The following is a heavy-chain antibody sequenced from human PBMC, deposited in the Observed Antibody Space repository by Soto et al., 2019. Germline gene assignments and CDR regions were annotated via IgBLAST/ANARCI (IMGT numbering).Heavy chain of an antibody. CDR2: IYYSGST. CDR1: GDSISSNSHY. Sequence: SETLSLTCTVSGDSISSNSHYWGWIRQPPGKGLEWIGYIYYSGSTYYNPSLKSRVTISVDTSKNQFSLKLSSVTAADTAVYYCAREKVVPPYYYYGMDVWGQGTTVTVSS. CDR3: AREKVVPPYYYYGMDV. V-gene: IGHV4-31*03. D-gene: IGHD2-15*01. J-gene: IGHJ6*02.